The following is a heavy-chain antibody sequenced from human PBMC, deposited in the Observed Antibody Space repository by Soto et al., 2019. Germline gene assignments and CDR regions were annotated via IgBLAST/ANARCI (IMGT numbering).Heavy chain of an antibody. V-gene: IGHV3-23*01. CDR3: AKWTHSSWSEYFQH. Sequence: GGSLRLSCAASGFTFSSYSMSWVRQAPGKGLEWVSAISGSGGSTYYADSVKGRFTISGDNSKNTLYLQMNSLRAEDTAVYYCAKWTHSSWSEYFQHWGQGTLVTVSS. J-gene: IGHJ1*01. D-gene: IGHD6-13*01. CDR2: ISGSGGST. CDR1: GFTFSSYS.